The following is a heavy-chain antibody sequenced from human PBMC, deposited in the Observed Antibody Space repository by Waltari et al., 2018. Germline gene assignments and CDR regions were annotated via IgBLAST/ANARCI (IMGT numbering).Heavy chain of an antibody. CDR2: INTNTGNA. D-gene: IGHD6-19*01. J-gene: IGHJ6*02. V-gene: IGHV7-4-1*02. Sequence: QVQLVQSGSELKKPGASVKVSCKASGYTFTSYAMNWVRQAPGQGLEWMGWINTNTGNAPYAKCFTGRFVCSLDTAVRTEYLQISSLEAEDTAVYYCASGWYAYYGREVWGQGTTVTVSS. CDR1: GYTFTSYA. CDR3: ASGWYAYYGREV.